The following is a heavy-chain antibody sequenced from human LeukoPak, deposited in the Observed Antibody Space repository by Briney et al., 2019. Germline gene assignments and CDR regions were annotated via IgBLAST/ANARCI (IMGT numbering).Heavy chain of an antibody. D-gene: IGHD3/OR15-3a*01. J-gene: IGHJ4*02. V-gene: IGHV4-59*01. Sequence: ETLSLTCTVSGGSISSYYWSWIRQPPGKGLEWIGYIYYSGSTNYNPSLKSRVTMSVDTSQNQFSLKLNSVTAADTAVYYCARGSRTGTDYWGQGTLVTVSS. CDR1: GGSISSYY. CDR2: IYYSGST. CDR3: ARGSRTGTDY.